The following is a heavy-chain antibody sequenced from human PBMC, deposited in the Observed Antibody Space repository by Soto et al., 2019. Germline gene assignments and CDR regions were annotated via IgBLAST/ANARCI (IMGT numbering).Heavy chain of an antibody. J-gene: IGHJ4*02. CDR1: GGSISSGGYY. D-gene: IGHD3-10*01. Sequence: KPSETLSLTCTVSGGSISSGGYYWSWIRQHPGKGLEWIGYIYYSGSTYYNPSLKSRVTISVDTSKNQFSLKLSSVTAADTAVYYCARSPMVRGGMLFDYWGQGTLVTVSS. CDR2: IYYSGST. CDR3: ARSPMVRGGMLFDY. V-gene: IGHV4-31*03.